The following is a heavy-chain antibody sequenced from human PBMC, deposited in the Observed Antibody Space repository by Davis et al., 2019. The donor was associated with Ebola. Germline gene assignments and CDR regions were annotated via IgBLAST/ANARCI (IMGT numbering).Heavy chain of an antibody. J-gene: IGHJ4*02. D-gene: IGHD2-2*01. CDR2: IRSKAYGGTT. V-gene: IGHV3-49*03. CDR3: TTMTRYCSSTSCYSGQLVDY. Sequence: GESLKISCTASGFTFGDYAMSWFRQAPGKGLEWVGFIRSKAYGGTTEYAASVKGRFTISRDDSKSIAYLQMNSLKTEDTAVYYCTTMTRYCSSTSCYSGQLVDYWGQGTLVTVSS. CDR1: GFTFGDYA.